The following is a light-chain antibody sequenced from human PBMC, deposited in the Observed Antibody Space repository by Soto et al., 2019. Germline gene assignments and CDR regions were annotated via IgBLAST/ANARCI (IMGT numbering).Light chain of an antibody. CDR1: QSVSSY. J-gene: IGKJ2*01. CDR3: QQCGPSLKYT. V-gene: IGKV3-11*01. Sequence: EIVLTQSPATLSLSPGERATLSCRASQSVSSYLAWYQHKPGQAPRLLIYDASSRATDIPARFSGSGSGTDFTLTISRLEPEDFAVYYCQQCGPSLKYTFGQGTKLEIK. CDR2: DAS.